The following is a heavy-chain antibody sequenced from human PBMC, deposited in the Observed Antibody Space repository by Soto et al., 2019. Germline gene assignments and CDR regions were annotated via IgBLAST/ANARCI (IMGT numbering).Heavy chain of an antibody. D-gene: IGHD3-16*01. J-gene: IGHJ3*02. CDR2: IYYSGCT. CDR1: GGSISSSSYY. CDR3: AISLGYFTI. V-gene: IGHV4-39*01. Sequence: QLQLQESGPGLVKPSETLSLTCTVSGGSISSSSYYWGWIRQPPGKGLEWIGRIYYSGCTYYNPSFKSRVTISVYTSKNQFSLKLSPVTAADTAVYYCAISLGYFTIWGQGTMVTVSS.